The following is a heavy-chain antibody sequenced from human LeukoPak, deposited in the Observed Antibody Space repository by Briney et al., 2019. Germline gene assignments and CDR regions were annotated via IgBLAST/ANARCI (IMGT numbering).Heavy chain of an antibody. Sequence: PSETMSHTCSVPGGSISSYLWSWIRQAAGKGLEWIGRIYPSGSTNYNPSLKSRVTMSLDTSKSQFSLKLSSVIAADTAVYYCARLGYTYGYAFDAWGQGTLVTVSS. CDR2: IYPSGST. CDR1: GGSISSYL. CDR3: ARLGYTYGYAFDA. D-gene: IGHD5-18*01. J-gene: IGHJ4*02. V-gene: IGHV4-4*07.